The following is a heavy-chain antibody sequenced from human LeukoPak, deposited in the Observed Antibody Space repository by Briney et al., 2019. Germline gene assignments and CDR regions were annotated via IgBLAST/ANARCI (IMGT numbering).Heavy chain of an antibody. CDR1: GFTVSSNY. D-gene: IGHD5-18*01. CDR2: IYSGGST. V-gene: IGHV3-53*04. J-gene: IGHJ3*02. Sequence: PGGSLRLSCAASGFTVSSNYMSWVRRAPGKGLEWVSVIYSGGSTYYADSVKGRFTISRHNSKNTLYLQMNSLRAEDTAVYYCARETVPGYSYVRGAFDIWGQGTMVTVSS. CDR3: ARETVPGYSYVRGAFDI.